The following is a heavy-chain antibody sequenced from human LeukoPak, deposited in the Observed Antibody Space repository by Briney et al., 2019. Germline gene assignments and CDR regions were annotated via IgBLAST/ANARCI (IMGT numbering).Heavy chain of an antibody. CDR3: ARGGYTSGWYRD. CDR2: IYSGGNT. D-gene: IGHD6-19*01. J-gene: IGHJ4*02. V-gene: IGHV3-53*01. Sequence: GGSLRLSCAASGFTVSSNYMSWVRQAPGKGLEWVSVIYSGGNTNYADSEKGRFTISRDNSKNTLYLQMNNVRAQDTAVYYCARGGYTSGWYRDWGQGTLVTVSS. CDR1: GFTVSSNY.